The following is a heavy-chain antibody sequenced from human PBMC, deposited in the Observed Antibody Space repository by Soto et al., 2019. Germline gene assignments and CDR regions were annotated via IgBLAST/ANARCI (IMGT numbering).Heavy chain of an antibody. D-gene: IGHD3-10*01. V-gene: IGHV3-66*01. Sequence: EVQLVESGGGLVQPGGSLRLSCEASGFTVSTYSMNWVRQAPGGGLEWVSVVYSGGTTYYADSVRGRFTISRDNSKSTLFLQMNSLRAEDTALYYCARGRSASSDFDSWGQGTLVTVSS. J-gene: IGHJ4*02. CDR1: GFTVSTYS. CDR2: VYSGGTT. CDR3: ARGRSASSDFDS.